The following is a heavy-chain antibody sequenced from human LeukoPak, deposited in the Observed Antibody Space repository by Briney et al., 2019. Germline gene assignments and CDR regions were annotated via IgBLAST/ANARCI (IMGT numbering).Heavy chain of an antibody. Sequence: PSETLSLTCTVSGGSISDYYWSWVRQPAGKGLEWIGRIHISGTTYYNPSLKSRFTMSIDTSKNQFSLKLSSVTAADTAVYYCARVIVVVPAVSIGNYYYYYMDVWGKGTTVTVSS. V-gene: IGHV4-4*07. D-gene: IGHD2-2*01. J-gene: IGHJ6*03. CDR2: IHISGTT. CDR1: GGSISDYY. CDR3: ARVIVVVPAVSIGNYYYYYMDV.